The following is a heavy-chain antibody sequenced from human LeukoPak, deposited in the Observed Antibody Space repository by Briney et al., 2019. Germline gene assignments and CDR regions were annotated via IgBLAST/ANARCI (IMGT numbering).Heavy chain of an antibody. CDR1: GCSFSSYG. Sequence: GGPLRLSCAASGCSFSSYGMHWVRQAPGKGLEWVAIIWYDGSTKYYADSVKGRFTISRDNSKNTLYLQMNSLRAEDTAVYYCARGLRYFDWSRNWFDPWGQGTLVTVSS. CDR2: IWYDGSTK. D-gene: IGHD3-9*01. V-gene: IGHV3-33*01. CDR3: ARGLRYFDWSRNWFDP. J-gene: IGHJ5*02.